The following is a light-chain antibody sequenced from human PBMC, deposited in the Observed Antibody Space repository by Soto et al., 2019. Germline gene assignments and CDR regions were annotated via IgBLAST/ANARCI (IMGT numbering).Light chain of an antibody. CDR3: QHYGNSLWT. J-gene: IGKJ1*01. Sequence: EIVLTQSPATLSLSPGERATLSCRASQSVRSMYLAWYQQKPGQAPRLLIYDASSRATDIPDRFSGSGSGTDLTLTISRLEPEDFEIYYCQHYGNSLWTFGQGTKVDIK. CDR1: QSVRSMY. V-gene: IGKV3-20*01. CDR2: DAS.